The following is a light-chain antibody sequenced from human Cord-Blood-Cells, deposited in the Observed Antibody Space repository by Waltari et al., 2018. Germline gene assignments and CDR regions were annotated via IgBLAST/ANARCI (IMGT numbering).Light chain of an antibody. Sequence: QPALTQPASVSGSPGQSITISCTGTSSDVGGYNHLSWYQQHPGKAPKLMIYDVTNRPSGVSNRFSGSKSGNTVSLTISGLQAEDEADYYCSSYTSSSTLVFGGGTKLTVL. J-gene: IGLJ2*01. V-gene: IGLV2-14*01. CDR2: DVT. CDR1: SSDVGGYNH. CDR3: SSYTSSSTLV.